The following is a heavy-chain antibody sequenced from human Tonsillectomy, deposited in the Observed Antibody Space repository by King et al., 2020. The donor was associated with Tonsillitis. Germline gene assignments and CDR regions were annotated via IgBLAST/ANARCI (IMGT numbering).Heavy chain of an antibody. CDR1: GFTFSSYD. V-gene: IGHV3-33*05. CDR3: ARERDGYIFDY. Sequence: VQLVESGGGVVQPGRSLRLSCAASGFTFSSYDMYWVRQAPGKGLEWVAVVSYDGSYKYYVDSVTGRFTISRDNSKNTLYLQMNSLGAEDTALYYCARERDGYIFDYWGQGTLVTVSS. D-gene: IGHD3-22*01. J-gene: IGHJ4*02. CDR2: VSYDGSYK.